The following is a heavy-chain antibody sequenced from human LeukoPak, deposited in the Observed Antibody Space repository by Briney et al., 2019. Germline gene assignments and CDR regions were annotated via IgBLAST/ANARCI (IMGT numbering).Heavy chain of an antibody. Sequence: GGSLRLSCAASTFTFSSYTIHWVRQAPGKGLEWVAVISYGGSNRYYADSVKGRFTISRDNSKNTLYLQMNSLRAEDTAVYYCARGPSARFFGVAKGAFDIWGQGTMVTVSS. CDR3: ARGPSARFFGVAKGAFDI. J-gene: IGHJ3*02. CDR1: TFTFSSYT. V-gene: IGHV3-30*04. CDR2: ISYGGSNR. D-gene: IGHD3-3*01.